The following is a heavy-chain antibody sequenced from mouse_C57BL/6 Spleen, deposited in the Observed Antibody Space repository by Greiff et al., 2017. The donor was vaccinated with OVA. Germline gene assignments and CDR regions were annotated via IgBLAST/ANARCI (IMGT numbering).Heavy chain of an antibody. CDR2: IYPGDGDT. CDR1: GYAFSSSW. Sequence: QVHVKQSGPELVKPGASVKISCKASGYAFSSSWMNWVKQRPGKGLEWIGRIYPGDGDTNYNGKFKGKATLTADKSSSTAYMQLSSLTSEDSAVYFCARRSSYPYWYFDVWGTGTTVTVSS. V-gene: IGHV1-82*01. CDR3: ARRSSYPYWYFDV. J-gene: IGHJ1*03. D-gene: IGHD1-1*01.